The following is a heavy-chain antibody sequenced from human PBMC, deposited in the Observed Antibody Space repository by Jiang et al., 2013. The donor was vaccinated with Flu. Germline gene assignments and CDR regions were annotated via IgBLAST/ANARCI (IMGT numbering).Heavy chain of an antibody. J-gene: IGHJ4*02. V-gene: IGHV5-51*01. Sequence: GAEVKKPGESLKISCKGSGYSFTSYWIGWVRQMPGKGLEWMGIIYPGDSDTRYSPSFQGQVTISADKSISTAYLQWSSLKASDTAMYYCARQIAAVGTPFPPDYWGQGTLVTVSS. CDR1: GYSFTSYW. CDR3: ARQIAAVGTPFPPDY. D-gene: IGHD6-13*01. CDR2: IYPGDSDT.